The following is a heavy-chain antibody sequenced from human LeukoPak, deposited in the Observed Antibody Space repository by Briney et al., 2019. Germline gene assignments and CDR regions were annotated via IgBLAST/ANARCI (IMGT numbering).Heavy chain of an antibody. J-gene: IGHJ6*03. CDR2: IYYSGST. CDR3: ARETSQKGAHYMDV. D-gene: IGHD3-16*01. CDR1: GGSISSYY. Sequence: SETLSLTCTVSGGSISSYYWSWIRQPPGKRLEWIGYIYYSGSTSYNPSLKSRVTISVDTSKNQFSLKLRSVTAADTAVYYCARETSQKGAHYMDVWGKGTTVTISS. V-gene: IGHV4-59*01.